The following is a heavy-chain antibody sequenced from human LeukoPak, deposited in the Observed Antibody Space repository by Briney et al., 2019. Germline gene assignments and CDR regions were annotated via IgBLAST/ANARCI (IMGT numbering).Heavy chain of an antibody. V-gene: IGHV4-30-2*01. CDR3: ARAPSDYLDY. J-gene: IGHJ4*02. Sequence: SETLSLTCTVSGGSISSGGYYWSWIRQPPGKGLEWIGYIYHSGSTYYNPSLKSRVTISVDRSKNQFSLKLSSVTAADTAVYYCARAPSDYLDYWGQGTLVTVSS. CDR1: GGSISSGGYY. CDR2: IYHSGST.